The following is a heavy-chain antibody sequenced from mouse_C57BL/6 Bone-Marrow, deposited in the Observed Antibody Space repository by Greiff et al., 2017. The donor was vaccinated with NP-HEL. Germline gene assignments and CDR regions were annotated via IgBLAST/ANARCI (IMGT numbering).Heavy chain of an antibody. V-gene: IGHV14-4*01. CDR1: GFNIKDDY. CDR3: TTPYSYYAMGY. CDR2: IDPENGDT. J-gene: IGHJ4*01. Sequence: VQLQQSGAELVRPGASVKLSCTASGFNIKDDYMHWVKQRPEQGLEWIGWIDPENGDTEYASKFQGLATITADTSSNTAYLQLSSLTSEDTAVYSCTTPYSYYAMGYWGQGTSVTVSS. D-gene: IGHD2-12*01.